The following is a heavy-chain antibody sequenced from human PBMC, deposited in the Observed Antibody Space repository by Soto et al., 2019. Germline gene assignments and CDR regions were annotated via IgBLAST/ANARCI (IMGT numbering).Heavy chain of an antibody. V-gene: IGHV4-39*01. CDR1: GGSINSRSYY. J-gene: IGHJ4*02. Sequence: SETLSLTCTVSGGSINSRSYYWGWIRQPPGRGLDWIGNIYYSGTTYYYPSLKSRVTISVDTSKNQFSLKLSSVTAADTAVYFCARAPIPPALPYTYFDYWGRGILVTVSS. D-gene: IGHD2-2*01. CDR2: IYYSGTT. CDR3: ARAPIPPALPYTYFDY.